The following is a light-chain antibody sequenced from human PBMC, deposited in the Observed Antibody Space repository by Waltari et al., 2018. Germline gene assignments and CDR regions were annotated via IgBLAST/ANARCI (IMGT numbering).Light chain of an antibody. Sequence: EIVLTQSPGTLSLSQGESATLSCRTSQSVTRALALYQQKPGQAPRLLIYGASNRANGIPDRFSGSGSGTDFSLTISSLEPEDFAVYYCQHYLRLPVTFGQGTKVEVK. CDR2: GAS. CDR1: QSVTRA. CDR3: QHYLRLPVT. J-gene: IGKJ1*01. V-gene: IGKV3-20*01.